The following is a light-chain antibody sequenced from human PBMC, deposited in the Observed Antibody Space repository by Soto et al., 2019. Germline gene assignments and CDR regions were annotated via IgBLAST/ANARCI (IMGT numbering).Light chain of an antibody. Sequence: EIVLTQSPATLSLSPGERATLSCRASQSVSSYLAWYQQKPGQAPRLLIYDASCRATGIPARFSGSGSGTDFTLTISSLEPEDFAVYYCQQRSNWYTFGQGTKLEIK. V-gene: IGKV3-11*01. J-gene: IGKJ2*01. CDR1: QSVSSY. CDR2: DAS. CDR3: QQRSNWYT.